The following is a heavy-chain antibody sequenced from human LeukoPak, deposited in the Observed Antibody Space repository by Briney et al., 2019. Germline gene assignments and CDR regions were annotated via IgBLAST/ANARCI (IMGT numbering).Heavy chain of an antibody. CDR1: GITLSNYG. CDR3: AKRGVVIRVILVGFHKEAYYFDS. V-gene: IGHV3-23*01. D-gene: IGHD3-22*01. CDR2: ISDRGSRT. J-gene: IGHJ4*02. Sequence: GGSLRLPCAVSGITLSNYGMSWVRQAPGKGLEWVAGISDRGSRTNYADSVKGRFTISTDHPKNTLYLQMNSLRAEDTAVYFCAKRGVVIRVILVGFHKEAYYFDSWGQGALVTVSS.